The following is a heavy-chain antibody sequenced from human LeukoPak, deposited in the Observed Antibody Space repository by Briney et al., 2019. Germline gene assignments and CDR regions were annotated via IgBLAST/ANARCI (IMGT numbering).Heavy chain of an antibody. CDR2: INPNSGGT. D-gene: IGHD3-3*01. Sequence: GASVKVSCKASGYTFTGYYMHWVRQAPGQGLEWMGWINPNSGGTNYAQKFQGRVTMTRDTSISTAYMELSRLRSDDTAVYYCARDDTYYDFWSGENAFDIWGQGTMVTVSS. CDR1: GYTFTGYY. V-gene: IGHV1-2*02. CDR3: ARDDTYYDFWSGENAFDI. J-gene: IGHJ3*02.